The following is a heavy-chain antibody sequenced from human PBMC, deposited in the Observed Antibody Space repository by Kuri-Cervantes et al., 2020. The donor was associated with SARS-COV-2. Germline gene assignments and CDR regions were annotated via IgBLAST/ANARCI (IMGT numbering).Heavy chain of an antibody. D-gene: IGHD2-2*01. Sequence: ETLSLTCAVYGGSFSGYYWSWVRQAPGKGLEWVSAISGSGGSTYYADSVKGRFTISRDNSKNTLYLQMNSLRAEDTAVYYCAKDLSSNSGPGYYYGMDVWGQGTTVTVSS. CDR3: AKDLSSNSGPGYYYGMDV. CDR1: GGSFSGYY. J-gene: IGHJ6*02. CDR2: ISGSGGST. V-gene: IGHV3-23*01.